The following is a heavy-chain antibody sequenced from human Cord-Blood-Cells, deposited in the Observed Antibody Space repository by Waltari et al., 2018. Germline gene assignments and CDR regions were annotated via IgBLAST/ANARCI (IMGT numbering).Heavy chain of an antibody. J-gene: IGHJ4*02. V-gene: IGHV1-69*09. CDR2: IIPILGIA. Sequence: QVQLVQSGAEVKKPGSSVKVSCKASGGTFSSYAISWVRQAPGQGLEWMGRIIPILGIANYAQKFQGRVTITADKSTSTAYMELSSLRSEDTAVYYCARGILEWLIASEYFDYWGQGTLVTVSS. D-gene: IGHD3-3*01. CDR3: ARGILEWLIASEYFDY. CDR1: GGTFSSYA.